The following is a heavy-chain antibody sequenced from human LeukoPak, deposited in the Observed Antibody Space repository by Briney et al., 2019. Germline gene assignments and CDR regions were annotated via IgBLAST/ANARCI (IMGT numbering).Heavy chain of an antibody. CDR3: AKRGVVIRVILVGFHKQAYYFDS. V-gene: IGHV3-23*01. CDR1: GITLSNYG. Sequence: GGSLRLSCAVSGITLSNYGMSWVRQAPGKGLQWVAGISDTGGAITYADSVSGRFTISRDNAKNTLYLQMNSLRAEDTAVYFCAKRGVVIRVILVGFHKQAYYFDSWGHGALVAVSS. J-gene: IGHJ4*03. CDR2: ISDTGGAI. D-gene: IGHD3-22*01.